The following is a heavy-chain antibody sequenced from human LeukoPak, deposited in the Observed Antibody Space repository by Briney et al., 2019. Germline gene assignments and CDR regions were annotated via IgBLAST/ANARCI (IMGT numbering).Heavy chain of an antibody. Sequence: PSETLSLTCTVSGGSISSYYWSWIRQPPGKGLEWIGYIYYSGSTNYNPSLKSRVTISVDTSKNQFSLKLSSVTAADTAVYNCASSFGVVTPFDYWGQGTLVTVSS. CDR2: IYYSGST. CDR3: ASSFGVVTPFDY. CDR1: GGSISSYY. J-gene: IGHJ4*02. V-gene: IGHV4-59*01. D-gene: IGHD3-3*01.